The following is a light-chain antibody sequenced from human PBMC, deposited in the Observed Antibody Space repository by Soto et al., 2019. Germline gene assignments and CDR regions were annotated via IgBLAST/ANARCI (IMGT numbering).Light chain of an antibody. CDR1: HTISSSY. J-gene: IGKJ1*01. CDR2: GIS. V-gene: IGKV3-20*01. Sequence: EIVLTQSPGTLSLSPGERATLSCRASHTISSSYLAWYQQKPGQAPRLLMYGISRRATGIPDRFSGSGSGTDFTLTITRLEPEDCAVYYCQQYVTSSPRTFGPGTKVEIK. CDR3: QQYVTSSPRT.